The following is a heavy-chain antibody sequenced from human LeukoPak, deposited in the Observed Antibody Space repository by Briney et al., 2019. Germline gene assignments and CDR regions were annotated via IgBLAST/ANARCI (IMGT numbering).Heavy chain of an antibody. CDR3: ARLISTSSSRFSDY. D-gene: IGHD6-6*01. CDR2: ISGGGDNT. CDR1: GFIFNNYA. J-gene: IGHJ4*02. Sequence: GGSLRLSCAVSGFIFNNYAMSWVRQAPGKGLEWVSSISGGGDNTYYADSVKGRFTISRDTSRNTLYLRMHSLRAEDTAVYYCARLISTSSSRFSDYWGQRTLVTVSS. V-gene: IGHV3-23*01.